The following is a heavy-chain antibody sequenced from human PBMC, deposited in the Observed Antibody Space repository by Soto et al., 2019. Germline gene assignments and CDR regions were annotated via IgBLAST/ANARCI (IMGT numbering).Heavy chain of an antibody. CDR3: ARDSPGYYDILTGYYNT. J-gene: IGHJ5*02. CDR2: ISAYNGNT. CDR1: CYTFTSYG. Sequence: SGEVSFKASCYTFTSYGISWVRQAPGQGLEWMGWISAYNGNTNYAQKLQGRVTMTTDTSTSTAYMELRSLRSDDTAVYYCARDSPGYYDILTGYYNTWGQGTLVTVSS. D-gene: IGHD3-9*01. V-gene: IGHV1-18*01.